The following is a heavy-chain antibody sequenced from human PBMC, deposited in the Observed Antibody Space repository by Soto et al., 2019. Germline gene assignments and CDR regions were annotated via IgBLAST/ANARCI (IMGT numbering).Heavy chain of an antibody. V-gene: IGHV4-31*03. J-gene: IGHJ4*02. CDR3: ARGPSSGIVVVTYYFDY. Sequence: SETLSLTCTASGGSISSGGYYWSWIRQHPGKGLEWIGYIYYSGSTYYNPSLKSRVTISVDTSKNQFSLKLSSVTAADTAVYYCARGPSSGIVVVTYYFDYWGQGTLVTVSS. CDR1: GGSISSGGYY. CDR2: IYYSGST. D-gene: IGHD3-22*01.